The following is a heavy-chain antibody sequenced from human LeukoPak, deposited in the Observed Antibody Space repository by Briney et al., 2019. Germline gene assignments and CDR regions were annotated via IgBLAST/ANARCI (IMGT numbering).Heavy chain of an antibody. Sequence: SDTLSLTCTVSGDSISTYYWSWIRRPAGKGLEWIGRIYTSGSTNYNPSLKSRVTMSVDTSKNQFSLKLSSVTAADTAVYYCATTWSVAFDIWGQGTMVTVSS. J-gene: IGHJ3*02. V-gene: IGHV4-4*07. CDR3: ATTWSVAFDI. CDR2: IYTSGST. D-gene: IGHD2-8*02. CDR1: GDSISTYY.